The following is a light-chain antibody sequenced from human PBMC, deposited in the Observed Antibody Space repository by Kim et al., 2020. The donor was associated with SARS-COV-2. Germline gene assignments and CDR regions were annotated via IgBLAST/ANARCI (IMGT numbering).Light chain of an antibody. CDR2: DID. J-gene: IGLJ3*02. CDR3: ATWDSAVSAVV. CDR1: NY. Sequence: NYVSWYRQLPGTAPKLLIYDIDKRASGITDRFSASKSGSSATLVITGLQTGDEAFYHCATWDSAVSAVVFGGGTKLTVL. V-gene: IGLV1-51*01.